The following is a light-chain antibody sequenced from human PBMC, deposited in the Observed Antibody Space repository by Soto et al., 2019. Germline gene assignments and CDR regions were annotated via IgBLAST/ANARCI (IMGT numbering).Light chain of an antibody. CDR1: SSDIGAYNY. J-gene: IGLJ1*01. CDR2: EVS. CDR3: SSFKGTNSFV. Sequence: QSVLTQPPSASGSPGQSVSIPCTGTSSDIGAYNYVSWYQQRPGEAPKLIIHEVSKRPSGVPDRILASKSGNTASLTVSVLQADDEANYYCSSFKGTNSFVFGTGTKVTVL. V-gene: IGLV2-8*01.